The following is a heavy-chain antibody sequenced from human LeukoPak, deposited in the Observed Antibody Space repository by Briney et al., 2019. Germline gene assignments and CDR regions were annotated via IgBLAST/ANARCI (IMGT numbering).Heavy chain of an antibody. CDR2: IYYSGST. D-gene: IGHD2-21*02. CDR1: GGSISNYY. J-gene: IGHJ3*02. CDR3: ARAAYCGGDCYSARYLSPYAFDI. Sequence: SETLSLTCTVSGGSISNYYWSWIRQPPGKGLEWIGYIYYSGSTNYNPSLKSRVTISVDTSKNQFSLKLSSVTAADTAVYYCARAAYCGGDCYSARYLSPYAFDIWGQGTMVTASS. V-gene: IGHV4-59*01.